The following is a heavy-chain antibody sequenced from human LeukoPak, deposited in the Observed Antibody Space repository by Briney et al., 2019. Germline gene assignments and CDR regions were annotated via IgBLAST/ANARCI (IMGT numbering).Heavy chain of an antibody. CDR1: GYTFTGYY. V-gene: IGHV1-2*06. CDR3: ARVKYYYDSSGYYFIDY. Sequence: ASVKGSCKASGYTFTGYYMHWVRQAPGQGLEWMGRINPNSGGTNYAQKFQGRVTKTRDTSISTAYMELSRLRSDDTAVYYCARVKYYYDSSGYYFIDYWGQGTLVTVSS. J-gene: IGHJ4*02. CDR2: INPNSGGT. D-gene: IGHD3-22*01.